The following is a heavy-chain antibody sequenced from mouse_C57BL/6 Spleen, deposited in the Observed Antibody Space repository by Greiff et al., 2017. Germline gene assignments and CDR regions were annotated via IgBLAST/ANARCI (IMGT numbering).Heavy chain of an antibody. D-gene: IGHD2-13*01. V-gene: IGHV2-9*01. CDR1: GFSLTSYG. CDR3: AKRGRYDGDGRDYAMDY. CDR2: IWGGGST. J-gene: IGHJ4*01. Sequence: VKLMESGPGLVAPSQSLSITCTVSGFSLTSYGVDWVRQPPGKGLEWLGVIWGGGSTNYNSALMSRLSISKDNSKSQVFLKMNSLQTDDTAMYYCAKRGRYDGDGRDYAMDYWGQGTSVTVSS.